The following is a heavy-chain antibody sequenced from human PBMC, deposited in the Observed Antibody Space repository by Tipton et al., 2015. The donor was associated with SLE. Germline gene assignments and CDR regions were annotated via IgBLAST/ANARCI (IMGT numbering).Heavy chain of an antibody. Sequence: SLRLSCAASGFTFSSYSMNWVRQAPGKGLEWVSSISSSSSYIYYADSVKGRFTISRDNAKNSLYLQMNSLRAEDTAVYYCARDRGGGMAEAFDIWGQGTMVTVSS. CDR3: ARDRGGGMAEAFDI. CDR1: GFTFSSYS. CDR2: ISSSSSYI. J-gene: IGHJ3*02. D-gene: IGHD1-26*01. V-gene: IGHV3-21*01.